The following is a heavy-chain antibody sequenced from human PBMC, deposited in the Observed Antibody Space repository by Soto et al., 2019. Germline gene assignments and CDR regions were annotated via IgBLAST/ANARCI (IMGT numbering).Heavy chain of an antibody. J-gene: IGHJ6*02. V-gene: IGHV3-21*01. CDR1: GFTFSSYS. CDR3: ARERGLIIPAPRPYYYGMDV. D-gene: IGHD2-2*01. CDR2: ISSSSSYI. Sequence: PGGSLRLSCAASGFTFSSYSMNWVRQAPGKGLEWVSSISSSSSYIYYADSVKGRFTISRDNAKNSLYLQMNSLRAEDTAVYYSARERGLIIPAPRPYYYGMDVWGQGTTVTVSS.